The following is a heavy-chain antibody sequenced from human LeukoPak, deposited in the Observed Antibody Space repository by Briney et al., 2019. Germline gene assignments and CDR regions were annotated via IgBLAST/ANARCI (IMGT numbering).Heavy chain of an antibody. V-gene: IGHV3-15*01. D-gene: IGHD1-26*01. Sequence: PGGSLRLSCAASGFTLSNAYLSWVRQAPGKGLEWVGRIKNKTNGGTTDYAAPVKGRFTISRDDSKNTLYLQMNSLKTEDTAVYYCTTTIVGVTTWFDPWGQGTLVTVSS. J-gene: IGHJ5*02. CDR2: IKNKTNGGTT. CDR1: GFTLSNAY. CDR3: TTTIVGVTTWFDP.